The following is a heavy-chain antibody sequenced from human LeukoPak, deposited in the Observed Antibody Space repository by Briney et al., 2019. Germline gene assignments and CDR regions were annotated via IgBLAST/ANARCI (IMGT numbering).Heavy chain of an antibody. CDR3: AGLSQTPDYYTHGGYYFLGY. CDR1: GYTFTSYG. V-gene: IGHV1-18*01. D-gene: IGHD3-22*01. Sequence: ASVKVSCKASGYTFTSYGISWVRQAPGQGLEWMGCISAYNGNTNYAQKLQGRVTMTTDTSTSTAYMELRSLRSDDTAVYYCAGLSQTPDYYTHGGYYFLGYWGQGTPVTVSS. CDR2: ISAYNGNT. J-gene: IGHJ4*02.